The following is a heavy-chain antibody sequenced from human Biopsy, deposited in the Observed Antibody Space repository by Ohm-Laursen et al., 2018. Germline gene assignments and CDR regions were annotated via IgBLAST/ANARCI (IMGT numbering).Heavy chain of an antibody. CDR3: ASVVLGPTNDAFDL. Sequence: LSLTCNVSGGDINNYYWSWIRQPAGKGLEWIGRIYPGGSTNYNPSLKSRVTMSVDTSKKQLSLRLRSVTAADTAMYYCASVVLGPTNDAFDLWGQGTTVTVSS. CDR1: GGDINNYY. D-gene: IGHD3-22*01. J-gene: IGHJ3*01. CDR2: IYPGGST. V-gene: IGHV4-4*07.